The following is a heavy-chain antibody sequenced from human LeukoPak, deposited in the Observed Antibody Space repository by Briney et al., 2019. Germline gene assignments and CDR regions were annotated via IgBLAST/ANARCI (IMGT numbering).Heavy chain of an antibody. CDR1: GFTFSSHA. D-gene: IGHD3-22*01. V-gene: IGHV3-23*01. CDR3: AKETPTPEPMIVVAPGDY. CDR2: IRDSGGST. J-gene: IGHJ4*02. Sequence: PGGSLRLSCAASGFTFSSHAVSWVRQAPGKGLEWVSAIRDSGGSTYYADSVKGRFTISRDNSKNTLYLQMNSLRAEDTAVYYCAKETPTPEPMIVVAPGDYWGQGTLVTVSS.